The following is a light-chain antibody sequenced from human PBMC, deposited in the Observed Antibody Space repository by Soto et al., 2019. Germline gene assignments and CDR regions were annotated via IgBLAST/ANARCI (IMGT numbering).Light chain of an antibody. CDR3: QQSYSTPRT. J-gene: IGKJ1*01. CDR2: AAS. CDR1: QGISSY. Sequence: DIQMTQSPSSLSASVGDRVTITCRASQGISSYLNWYQQKPGEAPKLLIYAASSLQSGVPSRFSGSGSGTDFTLTISSLQPEDFATYYCQQSYSTPRTFGQGTKVEIK. V-gene: IGKV1-39*01.